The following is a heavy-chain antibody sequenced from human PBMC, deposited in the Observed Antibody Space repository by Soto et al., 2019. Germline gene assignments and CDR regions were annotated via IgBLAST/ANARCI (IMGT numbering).Heavy chain of an antibody. D-gene: IGHD3-10*01. CDR2: LYTDGTS. J-gene: IGHJ6*02. CDR1: GFTFSSYA. Sequence: GESLKISFAASGFTFSSYAITLVRQTPGKGLEWVSVLYTDGTSSYADSVKGRFTFSRDDSTNTLYLQMDSVRVEDTAVYYCARGAGTNYYALDVWGQGTTVTVSS. CDR3: ARGAGTNYYALDV. V-gene: IGHV3-53*01.